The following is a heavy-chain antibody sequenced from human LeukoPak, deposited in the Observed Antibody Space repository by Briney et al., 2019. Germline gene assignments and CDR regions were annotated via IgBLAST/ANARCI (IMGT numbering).Heavy chain of an antibody. D-gene: IGHD6-13*01. CDR2: INPSGGST. CDR1: GYTFTSYY. V-gene: IGHV1-46*01. CDR3: ARGITGYSSSWYLITGTTEGYFDY. Sequence: GASVKVSCKASGYTFTSYYMHWVRQAPGQGLEWMGIINPSGGSTSYAQKFQGRVTMTRDMSTSTVYMELSSLRSEDTAVYYCARGITGYSSSWYLITGTTEGYFDYWGQGTLVTVSS. J-gene: IGHJ4*02.